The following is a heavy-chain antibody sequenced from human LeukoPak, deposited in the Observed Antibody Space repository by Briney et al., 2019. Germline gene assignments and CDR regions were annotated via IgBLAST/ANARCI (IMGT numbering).Heavy chain of an antibody. CDR2: IRYDGNNK. J-gene: IGHJ1*01. CDR1: EFTFSSFG. Sequence: PGGSLRLSCAASEFTFSSFGMHWVRQAPGKGLEWVAYIRYDGNNKYHADSVKGRFTISRDNSKKTLYLQMNSLRAEDTAIYYCGSLHNRPLWGRGTPVTVSS. CDR3: GSLHNRPL. V-gene: IGHV3-30*02. D-gene: IGHD2/OR15-2a*01.